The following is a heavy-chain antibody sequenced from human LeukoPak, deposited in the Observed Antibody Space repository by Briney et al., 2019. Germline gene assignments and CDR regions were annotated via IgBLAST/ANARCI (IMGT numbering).Heavy chain of an antibody. D-gene: IGHD7-27*01. V-gene: IGHV1-18*01. J-gene: IGHJ4*02. CDR3: VGGAPNWGFDY. CDR1: GYTFTSYG. Sequence: GASVKVSCKASGYTFTSYGISWVRQAPGQGLEWMGWISAYNGNTNYAQKLQGRVTMTTDTSTSTAYMELTSLRSEDTAVYYCVGGAPNWGFDYWGQGTLVTVSS. CDR2: ISAYNGNT.